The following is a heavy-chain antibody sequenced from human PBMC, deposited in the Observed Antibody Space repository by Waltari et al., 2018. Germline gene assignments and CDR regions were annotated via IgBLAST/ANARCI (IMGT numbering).Heavy chain of an antibody. CDR1: GHSITSDYY. Sequence: QVQLQESGPRLVKPSETLSLICSVSGHSITSDYYWAWLRQSPEKGLEWVGTIHHRGRAYYSPSRKSLVTLSVDTSKNQFDLRVTSLTAADTAMYFCARAEGVAAGGKAYNYFDSWGQGTLVTVSS. CDR3: ARAEGVAAGGKAYNYFDS. V-gene: IGHV4-38-2*02. D-gene: IGHD6-13*01. CDR2: IHHRGRA. J-gene: IGHJ5*01.